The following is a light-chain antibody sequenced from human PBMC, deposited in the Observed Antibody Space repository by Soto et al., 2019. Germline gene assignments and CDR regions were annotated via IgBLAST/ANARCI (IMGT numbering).Light chain of an antibody. CDR2: STN. CDR1: SGSVSTSYY. V-gene: IGLV8-61*01. J-gene: IGLJ2*01. Sequence: QTVVTQEPSFSVSPGGTVTLTCGLSSGSVSTSYYPSWYQQTPGQAPRTLIYSTNTRSSGVTDRFSGSILGNKAALTITGAQADDESDYYCVLYMGSVVFGGGTQLTVL. CDR3: VLYMGSVV.